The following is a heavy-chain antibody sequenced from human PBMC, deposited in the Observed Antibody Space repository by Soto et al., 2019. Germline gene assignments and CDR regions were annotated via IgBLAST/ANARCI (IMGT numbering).Heavy chain of an antibody. J-gene: IGHJ5*02. D-gene: IGHD4-17*01. V-gene: IGHV1-8*01. CDR3: ARGIKYGDYSRWCHP. Sequence: QVQLVQSGAEVKKPGASVKVSCKASGYIFTNYDINWVRQATGQGLEYLGWINPNSGNTGYVQKFKGRVTMTRNTSINTAYMELNSLRSADTAVYYWARGIKYGDYSRWCHPWGQGTLVTVSS. CDR1: GYIFTNYD. CDR2: INPNSGNT.